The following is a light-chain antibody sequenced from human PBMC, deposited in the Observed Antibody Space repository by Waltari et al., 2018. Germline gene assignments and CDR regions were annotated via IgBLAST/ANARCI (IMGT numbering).Light chain of an antibody. CDR1: QSVLYISNNKNY. CDR2: WAS. J-gene: IGKJ1*01. V-gene: IGKV4-1*01. Sequence: DIVMTQSPDSLAVSLVERATINCKSSQSVLYISNNKNYLAWYQQKPGQPPKLLIYWASTRESGVPDRFSGSGSGTDFTLTISSLQAEDVAVYYCQQYYSTPWTFGQGTKVEIK. CDR3: QQYYSTPWT.